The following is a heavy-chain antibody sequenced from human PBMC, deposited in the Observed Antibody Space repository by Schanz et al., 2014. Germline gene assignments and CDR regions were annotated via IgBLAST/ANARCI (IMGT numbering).Heavy chain of an antibody. Sequence: QVQLVQSGAEVKKPGSSVKVSCKASGGTFSSFGINWVRQAPGQGLEWMGWITAYNGDTNYALKLQGRVTITADRSTSTAYMELSSLRSEDTAVYYCARGYGDSPTDVWGQGTLVTVSS. CDR3: ARGYGDSPTDV. J-gene: IGHJ4*02. CDR1: GGTFSSFG. D-gene: IGHD4-17*01. V-gene: IGHV1-69*06. CDR2: ITAYNGDT.